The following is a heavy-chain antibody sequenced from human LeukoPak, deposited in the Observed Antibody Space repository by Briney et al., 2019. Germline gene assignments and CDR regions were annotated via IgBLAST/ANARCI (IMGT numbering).Heavy chain of an antibody. CDR2: ISYDGSNK. D-gene: IGHD4-17*01. V-gene: IGHV3-30-3*01. J-gene: IGHJ3*02. Sequence: PGGSLRLSCAASGFTFSSYAMHWVRQAPGKGLEWVAVISYDGSNKYYADSVKGRFTISRDNSKNTLYLQMKSLRAGDTAVYYCARDNDYGDYPDAFDIWGQGTMVTVSS. CDR1: GFTFSSYA. CDR3: ARDNDYGDYPDAFDI.